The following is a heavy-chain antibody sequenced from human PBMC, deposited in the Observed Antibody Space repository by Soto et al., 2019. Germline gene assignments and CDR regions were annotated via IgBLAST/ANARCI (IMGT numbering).Heavy chain of an antibody. CDR1: GGSIRSSSYY. J-gene: IGHJ6*02. CDR2: IYYSGST. Sequence: SETLSLTCTVSGGSIRSSSYYWGWIRQPPGKGLEWIGSIYYSGSTYYNPSLKSRVTISVDTSKNQFSLKLSSVTAADTAGYYCARDYSAFWSGYDYYYYGMDVWGQGTTVTVSS. CDR3: ARDYSAFWSGYDYYYYGMDV. V-gene: IGHV4-39*02. D-gene: IGHD3-3*01.